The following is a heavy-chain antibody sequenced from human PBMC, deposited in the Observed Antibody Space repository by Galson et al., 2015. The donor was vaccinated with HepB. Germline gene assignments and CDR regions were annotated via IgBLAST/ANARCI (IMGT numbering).Heavy chain of an antibody. Sequence: PALVKPTQTLTLTYTFAGFSLETRSVAVAWFRQPPGKALEWLALVYWDDDKRYSPSLKNDITITRDTSKNEVVLTIPNIDTLDPATYFCTYRRDTSSAFAYWAQGTLVSVSS. J-gene: IGHJ4*02. CDR3: TYRRDTSSAFAY. CDR1: GFSLETRSVA. V-gene: IGHV2-5*02. D-gene: IGHD2-21*01. CDR2: VYWDDDK.